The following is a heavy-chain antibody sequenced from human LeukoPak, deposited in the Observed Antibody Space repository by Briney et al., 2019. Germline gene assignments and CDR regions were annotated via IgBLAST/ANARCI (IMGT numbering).Heavy chain of an antibody. CDR3: VRDATLIPGTVYFDY. Sequence: GGSLRLSCADSGSNFEDYGMSWVRQAPGKGLEWVSGINWNGGDTDYADSMKGRFTISRDNAKNSLYLQMNNLRGEDTAIYYCVRDATLIPGTVYFDYWGQGALVTVSS. J-gene: IGHJ4*02. D-gene: IGHD2-15*01. CDR1: GSNFEDYG. CDR2: INWNGGDT. V-gene: IGHV3-20*04.